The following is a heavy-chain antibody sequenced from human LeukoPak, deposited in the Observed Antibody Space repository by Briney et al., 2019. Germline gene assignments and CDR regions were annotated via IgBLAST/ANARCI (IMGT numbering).Heavy chain of an antibody. CDR2: IKADGSEK. J-gene: IGHJ4*02. D-gene: IGHD1-26*01. V-gene: IGHV3-7*05. Sequence: GGSLRLSCAVSGFTFSDAWMSWVRQGPGKGLEWVANIKADGSEKYYVDSVKGRFTISRDDAKRTVDLQMDNLRAEDTAIYYCAYRNNFEYWGQGALVTVSS. CDR1: GFTFSDAW. CDR3: AYRNNFEY.